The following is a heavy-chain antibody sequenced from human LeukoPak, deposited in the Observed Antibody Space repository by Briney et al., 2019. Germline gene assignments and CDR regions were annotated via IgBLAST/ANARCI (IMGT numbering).Heavy chain of an antibody. CDR3: ARERYGDYVTFFRGPIEIDY. CDR2: INPNRGGT. D-gene: IGHD4-17*01. Sequence: ASVKVSCKASGYTFTGYYMHWVRQAPAQGLEWMGRINPNRGGTNYAQKFQGRVTMTRDTSISTAYMELSRLRSDDTAVYYCARERYGDYVTFFRGPIEIDYWGQGTLVTVSS. CDR1: GYTFTGYY. J-gene: IGHJ4*02. V-gene: IGHV1-2*06.